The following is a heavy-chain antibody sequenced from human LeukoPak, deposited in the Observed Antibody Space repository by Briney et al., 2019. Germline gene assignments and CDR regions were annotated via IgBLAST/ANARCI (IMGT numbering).Heavy chain of an antibody. V-gene: IGHV3-30*18. CDR1: GFTFSSYG. CDR3: AKVLSRYCSTTTCPNGTRYYYALDV. D-gene: IGHD2-2*01. CDR2: ISYDGSDK. Sequence: GRSLRLSCAASGFTFSSYGMHWVRQAPGKGLEWVAIISYDGSDKYYADSVKGRFSISRDNSKNTLYLQLNSLRAEDTAVYYCAKVLSRYCSTTTCPNGTRYYYALDVWGQGTTVTVSS. J-gene: IGHJ6*02.